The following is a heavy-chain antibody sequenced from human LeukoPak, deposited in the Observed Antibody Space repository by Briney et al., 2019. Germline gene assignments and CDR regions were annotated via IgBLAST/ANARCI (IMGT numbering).Heavy chain of an antibody. D-gene: IGHD3-3*01. CDR2: MNPNSGNT. V-gene: IGHV1-8*03. J-gene: IGHJ4*02. Sequence: ASVKVSCKASGYTFTSYDINWVRQATGQGLEWMGWMNPNSGNTGYAQKFQGRVTITRNTSISTAYIELSSLRSEDTAVYYCARADTIFGVVAFDYWGQGTLVTVSS. CDR1: GYTFTSYD. CDR3: ARADTIFGVVAFDY.